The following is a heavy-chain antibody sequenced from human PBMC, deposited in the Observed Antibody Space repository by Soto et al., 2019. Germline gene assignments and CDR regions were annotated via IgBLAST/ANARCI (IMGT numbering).Heavy chain of an antibody. CDR2: IYSNGAT. D-gene: IGHD1-1*01. CDR1: GFTVSSNY. CDR3: ATGVLSATTSDYFDH. V-gene: IGHV3-66*01. J-gene: IGHJ4*02. Sequence: GGSLRLSCAASGFTVSSNYMSWVRQAPGKGLEWVSVIYSNGATFYADSVKGRFTISRDTSNNVLFLQMNSLRADDTAVYYCATGVLSATTSDYFDHWGQGTLVTVSS.